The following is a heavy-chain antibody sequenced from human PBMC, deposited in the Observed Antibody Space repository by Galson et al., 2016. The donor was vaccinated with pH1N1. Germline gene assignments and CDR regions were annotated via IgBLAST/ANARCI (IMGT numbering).Heavy chain of an antibody. D-gene: IGHD3-10*01. CDR1: GYTFINYG. V-gene: IGHV1-18*01. J-gene: IGHJ3*02. CDR3: ARARGVFDI. Sequence: SVKVSCKASGYTFINYGIAWVRQAPGQGPEWMGWISAYDGHTDYAPNFQGRVAMTIDTSTSTANMELRSLSSDDTAVYYCARARGVFDIWGQGTRVTVSS. CDR2: ISAYDGHT.